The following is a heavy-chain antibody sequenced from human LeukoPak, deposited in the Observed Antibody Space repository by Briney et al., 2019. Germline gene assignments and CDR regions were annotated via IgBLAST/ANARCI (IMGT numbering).Heavy chain of an antibody. D-gene: IGHD2-2*01. Sequence: GASVKVSCKASVYTFTSYYMHWVRQPPGQGLEWMGIINPSGGSTSYAQKFQGRVTMTRDMSTSTVYMELSSLRSEDTGVYYCARGYCSSTSCYLDYWGQGTLVTVFS. CDR2: INPSGGST. V-gene: IGHV1-46*01. CDR3: ARGYCSSTSCYLDY. J-gene: IGHJ4*02. CDR1: VYTFTSYY.